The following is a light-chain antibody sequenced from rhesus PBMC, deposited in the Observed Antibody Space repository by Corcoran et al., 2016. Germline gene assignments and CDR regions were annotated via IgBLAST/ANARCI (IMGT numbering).Light chain of an antibody. Sequence: QVILTQSPATLSLSPGERATLSCRASQSVSSYLAWHQQKPGQAPRPLIYGESSRATGIPDSFSGSGSGTDFTLTISSLEPEDVGFYLCYQHSSGYPTFGGGTKVELK. J-gene: IGKJ4*01. CDR3: YQHSSGYPT. CDR2: GES. V-gene: IGKV3-10*01. CDR1: QSVSSY.